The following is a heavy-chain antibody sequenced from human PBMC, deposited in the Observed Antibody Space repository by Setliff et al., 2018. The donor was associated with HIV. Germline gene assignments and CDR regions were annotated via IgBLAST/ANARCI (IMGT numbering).Heavy chain of an antibody. Sequence: PGGSLRLSCAASGFTFSDYYMSWIRQAPGKGLEWVSYISSSSSYTNYADSVKGRFTISRDNAKNSLYLQMNSLRAEDTAVYYCARDASPSYYDSSGYYYYWGQGTLVTVSS. V-gene: IGHV3-11*05. D-gene: IGHD3-22*01. CDR2: ISSSSSYT. J-gene: IGHJ4*02. CDR1: GFTFSDYY. CDR3: ARDASPSYYDSSGYYYY.